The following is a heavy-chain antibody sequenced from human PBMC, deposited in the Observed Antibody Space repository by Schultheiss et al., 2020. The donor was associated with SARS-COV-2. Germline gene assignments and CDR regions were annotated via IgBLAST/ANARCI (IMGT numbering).Heavy chain of an antibody. D-gene: IGHD2-15*01. CDR1: GGSVSSGDYY. J-gene: IGHJ3*02. Sequence: SETLSLTCTVSGGSVSSGDYYWSWIRQPAGKGLEWIGRIYYSGSTNYNPSLKSRVTISVDTTKNQFSLKLTSVTAADTAVYYCARDPLSFEVVPATDAFDIWGQGTMVTVSS. V-gene: IGHV4-61*10. CDR2: IYYSGST. CDR3: ARDPLSFEVVPATDAFDI.